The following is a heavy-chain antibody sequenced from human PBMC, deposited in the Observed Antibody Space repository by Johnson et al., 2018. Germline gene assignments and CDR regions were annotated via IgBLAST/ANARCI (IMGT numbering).Heavy chain of an antibody. CDR1: GFIFSNYW. V-gene: IGHV3-7*01. Sequence: EVQLVESGGGLVQPGESLRLSCEASGFIFSNYWMTWVRQAPGTGLEWVANIKQDVSEKYYVDSVKGRFTISRDNAKNSLYFQMNNLRAEETAVYYCARYGGGYYFVARGGYYYYMDVWGKGTAVTVSS. J-gene: IGHJ6*03. CDR3: ARYGGGYYFVARGGYYYYMDV. D-gene: IGHD3-22*01. CDR2: IKQDVSEK.